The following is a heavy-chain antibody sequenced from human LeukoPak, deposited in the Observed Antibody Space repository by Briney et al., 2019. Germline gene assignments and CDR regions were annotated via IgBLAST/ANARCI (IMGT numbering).Heavy chain of an antibody. D-gene: IGHD6-25*01. CDR1: GFTFSTYE. CDR3: AREGYSSAWGFFDY. J-gene: IGHJ4*02. Sequence: GGSLRLSCAASGFTFSTYEMNWVRQAPGKGLEWVSYISSSGSPIYYADSVKGRFTISRDNAKNSLSLQINSLRAEDTAVYYCAREGYSSAWGFFDYWGQGILVTVSS. V-gene: IGHV3-48*03. CDR2: ISSSGSPI.